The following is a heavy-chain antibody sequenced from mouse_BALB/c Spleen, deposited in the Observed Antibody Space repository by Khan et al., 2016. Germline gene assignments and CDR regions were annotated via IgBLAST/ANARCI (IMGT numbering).Heavy chain of an antibody. CDR3: ARGYGYDWFAY. V-gene: IGHV3-6*02. J-gene: IGHJ3*01. CDR1: GYSITSGYY. D-gene: IGHD2-2*01. Sequence: EVQLQESGPGLVKPSQSLSLTCSVSGYSITSGYYWNWNRQFPGNKLEWMGYISYDGSNNYNPSLKNRISITRDTSKNQFFLKLNSVTTEDTATSYCARGYGYDWFAYWGQGTLVTVSA. CDR2: ISYDGSN.